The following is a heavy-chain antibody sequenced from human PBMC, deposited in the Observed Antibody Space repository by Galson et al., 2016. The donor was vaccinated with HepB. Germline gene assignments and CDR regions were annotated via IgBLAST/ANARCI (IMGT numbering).Heavy chain of an antibody. V-gene: IGHV3-48*02. CDR3: VTDFWPTEVG. D-gene: IGHD3-3*01. J-gene: IGHJ6*02. Sequence: SLRLSCAASGFTFSSYAMNWVRQAPGKGLEWISYIYISGGGINYSDSVKGRFTISRDNAKNSLHLQMNSLRDEDTAVYYCVTDFWPTEVGWGQGTTVIVSS. CDR1: GFTFSSYA. CDR2: IYISGGGI.